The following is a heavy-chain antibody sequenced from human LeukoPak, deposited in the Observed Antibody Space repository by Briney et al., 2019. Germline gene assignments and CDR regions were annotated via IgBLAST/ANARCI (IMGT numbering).Heavy chain of an antibody. CDR3: ARVSPPGYSSGWYEAPISPFDY. CDR1: GYTFTGYY. J-gene: IGHJ4*02. Sequence: GASVKVSCKASGYTFTGYYMHWVRQAPGQGLEWMGWINPNSGGTNYAQKFQGRVTMTRDTSISTAYMELSRLRSDDTAVYYCARVSPPGYSSGWYEAPISPFDYWGQGTLVTVSS. V-gene: IGHV1-2*02. D-gene: IGHD6-19*01. CDR2: INPNSGGT.